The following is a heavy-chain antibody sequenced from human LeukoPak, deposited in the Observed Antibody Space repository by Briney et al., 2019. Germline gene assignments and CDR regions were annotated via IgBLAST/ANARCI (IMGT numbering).Heavy chain of an antibody. J-gene: IGHJ4*02. CDR3: ARSVVVTAIPGY. D-gene: IGHD2-21*02. CDR2: ISGSSSAI. Sequence: GGSLRLSCAASGFTFSSYSINWVRQAPGKGLEWVSYISGSSSAIYYAGSVKGRFTISRDNAKNSLYLQMNSLRAEDTAVYYCARSVVVTAIPGYWGQGTLVTVSS. V-gene: IGHV3-48*01. CDR1: GFTFSSYS.